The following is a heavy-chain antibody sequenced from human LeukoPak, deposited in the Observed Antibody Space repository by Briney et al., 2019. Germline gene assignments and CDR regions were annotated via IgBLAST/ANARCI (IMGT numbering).Heavy chain of an antibody. J-gene: IGHJ6*02. D-gene: IGHD3-10*01. CDR2: IYSGGST. V-gene: IGHV3-53*01. CDR1: GFTVSSNY. CDR3: ARYGSGLAGVYGMDV. Sequence: PGRSLRLSCAASGFTVSSNYMSWVRQAPGKGLEWVSVIYSGGSTYYADSVKGRFTISRDNSKNTLYLQMNSLRAEDTAVYYCARYGSGLAGVYGMDVWGQGTTVTVSS.